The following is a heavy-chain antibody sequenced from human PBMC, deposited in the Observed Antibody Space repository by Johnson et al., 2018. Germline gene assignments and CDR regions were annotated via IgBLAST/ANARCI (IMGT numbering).Heavy chain of an antibody. V-gene: IGHV4-34*01. J-gene: IGHJ6*03. CDR1: GGSFSGYY. D-gene: IGHD3-10*01. CDR3: ARDQRHYYGSGSYYMGHYMDV. CDR2: INHSGST. Sequence: QVQLQQWGAGLLKPSETXSLTCAVYGGSFSGYYWSWIRQPPGKGLEWIGEINHSGSTNYNPSLKSRVTISVDTSKKQFSLKLSSVTAADTAVYYCARDQRHYYGSGSYYMGHYMDVWGKGTTVTVSS.